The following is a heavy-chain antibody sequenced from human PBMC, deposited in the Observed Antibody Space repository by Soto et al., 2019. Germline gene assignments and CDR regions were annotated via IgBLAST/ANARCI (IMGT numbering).Heavy chain of an antibody. CDR1: GGNPSNPS. J-gene: IGHJ6*02. D-gene: IGHD6-19*01. CDR2: IIPVFGIV. V-gene: IGHV1-69*13. Sequence: GASVKVSCKACGGNPSNPSISWVRQAPGQGLEWVGGIIPVFGIVKYAQKFQGRVTITADESTNTAYMDLGSLRSEDSAVYYCASGRITVVGSRAYYSMDVWGQGTTVTVSS. CDR3: ASGRITVVGSRAYYSMDV.